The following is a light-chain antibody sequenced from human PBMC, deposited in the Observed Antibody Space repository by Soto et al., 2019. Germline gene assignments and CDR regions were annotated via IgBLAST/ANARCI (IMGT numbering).Light chain of an antibody. CDR2: DDS. CDR1: SSDVGGYNY. V-gene: IGLV2-11*01. J-gene: IGLJ3*02. CDR3: CSYAGSSFWV. Sequence: QSALTQPRSVSGSPGQSVTISCTGTSSDVGGYNYVSWYQQHPGKAPKLMIYDDSKRPSGVPDRFSGSKSGNTASLTISGLQAEDEADYYCCSYAGSSFWVFGGGTKLTVL.